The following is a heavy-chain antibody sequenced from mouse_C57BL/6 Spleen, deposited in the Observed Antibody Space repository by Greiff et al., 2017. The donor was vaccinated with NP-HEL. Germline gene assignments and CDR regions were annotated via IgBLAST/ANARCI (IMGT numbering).Heavy chain of an antibody. D-gene: IGHD1-1*01. V-gene: IGHV1-81*01. CDR3: ARPGISTTVVATRDFDV. CDR2: IYPRSGNT. J-gene: IGHJ1*03. Sequence: QVQLQQSGAELARPGASVKLSCKASGYTFTSYGISWVKQRTGHGLEWIGEIYPRSGNTYYNEKFKGKATLTADKSSSTAYMELRSLTSEDSSVYCCARPGISTTVVATRDFDVWGTGTTVTVSS. CDR1: GYTFTSYG.